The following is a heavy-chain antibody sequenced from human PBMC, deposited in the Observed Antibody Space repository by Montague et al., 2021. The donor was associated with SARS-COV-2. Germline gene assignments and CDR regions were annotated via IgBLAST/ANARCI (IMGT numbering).Heavy chain of an antibody. CDR1: GGSIDSFY. D-gene: IGHD3-22*01. CDR2: TFHSGRT. V-gene: IGHV4-59*01. J-gene: IGHJ6*02. CDR3: ARGGYYDNTGYYSDYYYNMDV. Sequence: SETLSLTCTVSGGSIDSFYWSWIRRPPGKGLEWIGCTFHSGRTXXXPSXXXRVSMSVDTSKNQVSLRLSSLTAADTAVYYCARGGYYDNTGYYSDYYYNMDVWGQGTTVTVSS.